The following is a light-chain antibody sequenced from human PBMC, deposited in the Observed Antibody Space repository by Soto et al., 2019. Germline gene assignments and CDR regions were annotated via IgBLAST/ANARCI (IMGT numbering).Light chain of an antibody. CDR1: TGAVTTGHW. Sequence: QAVVTTEPSLPVSPGGTVTVTWGSSTGAVTTGHWPYWFQQKHGQAPRTLIYDISSKHSWTPARFSGSLLGGKAALTLSGAQPEDEAEYYCLLSYSGAWVFVGGTKVPVL. J-gene: IGLJ3*02. CDR3: LLSYSGAWV. V-gene: IGLV7-46*01. CDR2: DIS.